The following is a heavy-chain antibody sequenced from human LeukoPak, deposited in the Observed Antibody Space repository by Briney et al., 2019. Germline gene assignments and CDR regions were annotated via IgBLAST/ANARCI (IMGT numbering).Heavy chain of an antibody. CDR3: AREGTTAYYFDY. J-gene: IGHJ4*02. V-gene: IGHV3-23*01. D-gene: IGHD4-17*01. Sequence: GGSLRLSCAASGFTFSSYAMSWVRQAPGKGLEWVSAITGSGDYTNFADSVKGRLTISRDNSKNTLYLQMNSLRAEDTAVYYCAREGTTAYYFDYWGQGTLVTVSS. CDR1: GFTFSSYA. CDR2: ITGSGDYT.